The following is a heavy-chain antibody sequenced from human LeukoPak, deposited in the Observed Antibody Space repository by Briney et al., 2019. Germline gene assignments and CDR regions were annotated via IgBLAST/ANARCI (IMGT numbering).Heavy chain of an antibody. J-gene: IGHJ4*02. Sequence: GGSLRLSCAASGFTFSSYWMHWVRQAPGKGLVWVSRINGDGGSTNYADSVKGRFTISRDNAENTLYLQMNSLRAEDTAVYYCARADSSKTRSFDYWGQGPLVTSPQ. CDR1: GFTFSSYW. V-gene: IGHV3-74*01. CDR2: INGDGGST. CDR3: ARADSSKTRSFDY. D-gene: IGHD3-22*01.